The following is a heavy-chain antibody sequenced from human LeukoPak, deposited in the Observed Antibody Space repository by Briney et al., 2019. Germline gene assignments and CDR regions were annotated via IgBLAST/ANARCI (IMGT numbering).Heavy chain of an antibody. CDR2: INHSGST. V-gene: IGHV4-34*01. CDR3: ARGRVYELPVFDY. D-gene: IGHD1-26*01. J-gene: IGHJ4*02. CDR1: GGSFSGYY. Sequence: SETLSLTCAVYGGSFSGYYWSWIRQPPGKGLEWIGEINHSGSTNYNPSLKSRVTISVDTSKNQFSLKLSPVTAADTAVYYCARGRVYELPVFDYWGQGTLVTVSS.